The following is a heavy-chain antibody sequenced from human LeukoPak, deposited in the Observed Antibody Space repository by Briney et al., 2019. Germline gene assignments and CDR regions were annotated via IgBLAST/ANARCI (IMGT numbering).Heavy chain of an antibody. Sequence: ASVKVSCKASGYTFTGYYIHWVRQAPGQGLEWMGWINPHSGGTNYAQKFQGRVTMTRDTSIRTAYMELSRLRSDDTAVYYCARVDDRGHYYDSSGPRKLFDYWGQGTLVTVSS. CDR2: INPHSGGT. J-gene: IGHJ4*02. CDR1: GYTFTGYY. D-gene: IGHD3-22*01. CDR3: ARVDDRGHYYDSSGPRKLFDY. V-gene: IGHV1-2*02.